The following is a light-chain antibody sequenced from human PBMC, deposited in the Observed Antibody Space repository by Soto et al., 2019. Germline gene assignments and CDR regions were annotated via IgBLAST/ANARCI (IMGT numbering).Light chain of an antibody. Sequence: QSALTQPASVSGSPGQSITISCTGSDISGYNYVSWYQQYPGKAPKLMIYEVSNRPSGVSHRFSGSKSGNAASLTISGLQAEDGADYYGSTAHVFATGTKLTVL. CDR1: DISGYNY. V-gene: IGLV2-14*01. J-gene: IGLJ1*01. CDR2: EVS. CDR3: STAHV.